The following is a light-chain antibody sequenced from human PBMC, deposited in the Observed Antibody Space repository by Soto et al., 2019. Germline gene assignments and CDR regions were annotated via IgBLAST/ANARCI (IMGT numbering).Light chain of an antibody. CDR3: RSYDTRSV. CDR1: TGSIASNY. Sequence: NFMLTQPHSVSESPGKTVTISCTRSTGSIASNYVQWCQQLPGSAPTTVISEDNQRPSGVPDRFSGSIDNSSTSVSLTISGLKTEDEADSYCRSYDTRSVFGTGTKLTVL. J-gene: IGLJ1*01. V-gene: IGLV6-57*04. CDR2: EDN.